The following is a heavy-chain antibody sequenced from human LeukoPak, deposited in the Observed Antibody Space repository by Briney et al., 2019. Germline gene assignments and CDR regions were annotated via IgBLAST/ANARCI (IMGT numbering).Heavy chain of an antibody. CDR1: GFTFSNCA. Sequence: GGSLRLSCAASGFTFSNCAMAWVRQIPGKGLEWVSVFSGSGGSTYYADSVKGRFTVSRDNSKNTLYLQMNNLRVDDTAIYYCASTPAANLGPLDYWRQGTLVTVSS. CDR2: FSGSGGST. CDR3: ASTPAANLGPLDY. V-gene: IGHV3-23*01. D-gene: IGHD2-2*01. J-gene: IGHJ4*02.